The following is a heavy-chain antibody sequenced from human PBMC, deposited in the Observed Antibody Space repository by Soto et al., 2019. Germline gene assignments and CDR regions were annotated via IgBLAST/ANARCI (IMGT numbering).Heavy chain of an antibody. D-gene: IGHD2-8*02. J-gene: IGHJ3*01. CDR3: AKATATGGGAFDV. CDR1: GFTCRSYD. CDR2: ILVGGST. Sequence: GGSLRLSCAASGFTCRSYDMSWVRQTPGKGLEWVSTILVGGSTHYPDSVKGRFTISRDNSKNTVFLQMNSLTAGDTAVYYCAKATATGGGAFDVCGQGTMVTVS. V-gene: IGHV3-23*01.